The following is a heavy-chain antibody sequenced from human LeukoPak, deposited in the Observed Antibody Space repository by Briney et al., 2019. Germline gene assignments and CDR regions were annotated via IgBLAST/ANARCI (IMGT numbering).Heavy chain of an antibody. D-gene: IGHD1-26*01. CDR3: ARAKWGYPFDI. J-gene: IGHJ3*02. Sequence: ETLSLTCAVYGGSFSGYYWSWIRQPPGEGLEWIGEINHSGSTNYNPSLKSRVTISVDTSKNQFSLKLSSVTAADTAMYYCARAKWGYPFDIWGQGTMVTVSS. CDR2: INHSGST. V-gene: IGHV4-34*01. CDR1: GGSFSGYY.